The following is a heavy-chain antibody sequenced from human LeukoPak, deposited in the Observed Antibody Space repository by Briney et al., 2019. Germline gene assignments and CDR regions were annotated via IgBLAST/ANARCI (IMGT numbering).Heavy chain of an antibody. CDR1: GYTFTSYG. CDR2: ISAYNGNT. Sequence: ASVKVSCKASGYTFTSYGISWVRQAPGQGLEWMGWISAYNGNTNYAQKFQGRVTMTRDTSTSTVYMELSSLRSEDTAVYYCARPAAAGIGYAFDIWGQGTMVTVSS. J-gene: IGHJ3*02. CDR3: ARPAAAGIGYAFDI. D-gene: IGHD6-13*01. V-gene: IGHV1-18*01.